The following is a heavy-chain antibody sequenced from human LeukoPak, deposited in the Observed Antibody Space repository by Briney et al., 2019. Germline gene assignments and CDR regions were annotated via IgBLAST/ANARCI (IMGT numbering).Heavy chain of an antibody. CDR1: GYTFTGYY. V-gene: IGHV1-8*02. D-gene: IGHD3-10*01. CDR3: ARFEGIGFDY. Sequence: ASVKVSCKASGYTFTGYYMHWVRQAPGQGLEWMGWINPNSGNTGYAQKFQGRVTMTRNTSISTAYMELSSLRSEDTAVYYCARFEGIGFDYWGQGTLVTVSS. J-gene: IGHJ4*02. CDR2: INPNSGNT.